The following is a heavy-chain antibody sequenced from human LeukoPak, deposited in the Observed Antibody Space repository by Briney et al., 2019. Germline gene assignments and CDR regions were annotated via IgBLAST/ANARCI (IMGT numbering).Heavy chain of an antibody. CDR3: ARVYQFVFDY. CDR2: INPGGTGT. CDR1: GFTFSNNW. Sequence: PGGSLRLSCADSGFTFSNNWMNWVRQVPGKGLVWVSQINPGGTGTTYADSVKGRFAISRDNAKNTVYLQMNSLTAEDTAVYYCARVYQFVFDYWGQGTLVTVSS. V-gene: IGHV3-74*03. J-gene: IGHJ4*02. D-gene: IGHD2-21*01.